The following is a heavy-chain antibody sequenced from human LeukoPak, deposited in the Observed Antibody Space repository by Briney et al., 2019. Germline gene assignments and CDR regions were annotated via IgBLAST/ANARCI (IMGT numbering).Heavy chain of an antibody. J-gene: IGHJ4*02. V-gene: IGHV3-21*01. CDR1: GFMFSGYS. CDR2: IGSSSSSI. CDR3: ARDRWELRGEFVY. D-gene: IGHD1-26*01. Sequence: GGSLRLSCAASGFMFSGYSMNWVRQAPGKGLEWVPSIGSSSSSIYYADSVKGRFTISRDNAKNSLYLQMNSLRAEDTAVYYCARDRWELRGEFVYWGQGTLVTVSS.